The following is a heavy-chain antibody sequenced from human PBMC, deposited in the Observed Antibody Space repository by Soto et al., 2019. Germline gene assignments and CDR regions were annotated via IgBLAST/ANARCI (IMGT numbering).Heavy chain of an antibody. CDR2: IYPGDFDT. Sequence: GESLKISCKASGYSFSNNRIGWVRQMPGKGLRGLGVIYPGDFDTRYSPSFQGQVTISADKSISTAYLQWSSLKASDAAMYYCARHVGYYYDSSGYSEWYFDLWGRGTLVTVSS. V-gene: IGHV5-51*01. D-gene: IGHD3-22*01. CDR1: GYSFSNNR. J-gene: IGHJ2*01. CDR3: ARHVGYYYDSSGYSEWYFDL.